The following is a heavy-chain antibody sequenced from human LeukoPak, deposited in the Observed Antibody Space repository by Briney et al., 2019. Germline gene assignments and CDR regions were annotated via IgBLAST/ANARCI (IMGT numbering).Heavy chain of an antibody. CDR1: GYTFTSYG. CDR3: ARAGGLLWFGELSSYYFDY. Sequence: ASVKVSCKASGYTFTSYGISWVRQAPGQGLEWMGWIGAYNGNTNYAQKLQGRVTMTTDTSTSTAYMELRSLRSDDTAVYYCARAGGLLWFGELSSYYFDYWGQGTLVTVSS. J-gene: IGHJ4*02. V-gene: IGHV1-18*01. D-gene: IGHD3-10*01. CDR2: IGAYNGNT.